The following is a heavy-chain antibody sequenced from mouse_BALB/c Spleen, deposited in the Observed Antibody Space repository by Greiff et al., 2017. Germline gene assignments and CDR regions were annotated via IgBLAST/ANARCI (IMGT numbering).Heavy chain of an antibody. CDR2: INPNNGGT. V-gene: IGHV1-18*01. Sequence: VQLQQSGPELVKPGASVKIPCKASGYTFTDYNMDWVKQSHGKSLEWIGDINPNNGGTIYNQKFKGKATLTVDKSSSTAYMELRSLTSEDTAVYYCARGTSDWDFDVWGAGTTVTVSS. D-gene: IGHD3-3*01. CDR1: GYTFTDYN. CDR3: ARGTSDWDFDV. J-gene: IGHJ1*01.